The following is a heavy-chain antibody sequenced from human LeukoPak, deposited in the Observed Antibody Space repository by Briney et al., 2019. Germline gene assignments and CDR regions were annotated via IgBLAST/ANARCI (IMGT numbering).Heavy chain of an antibody. CDR2: ISSSGVST. CDR1: GFTFSSYD. Sequence: GGSLRLSCAASGFTFSSYDMNWVRQAPGKGLEWVSTISSSGVSTFYADSMKGRFTISRDNSKDTLYLQMNSLRAEDTAVYYCAKGSLDYSSSWYFSYGMDVWGQGTTVTVSS. J-gene: IGHJ6*02. CDR3: AKGSLDYSSSWYFSYGMDV. V-gene: IGHV3-23*01. D-gene: IGHD6-13*01.